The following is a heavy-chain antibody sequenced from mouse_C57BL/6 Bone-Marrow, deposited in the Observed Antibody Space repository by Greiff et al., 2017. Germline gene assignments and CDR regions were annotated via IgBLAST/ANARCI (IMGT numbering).Heavy chain of an antibody. J-gene: IGHJ2*01. CDR3: ARGVWSYYFDY. CDR2: IYPGSGNT. V-gene: IGHV1-76*01. Sequence: QVQLQQSGAELVRPGASVKLSCKASGYTFTDYYINWVKQRPGQGLEWIARIYPGSGNTYYNEKFKGKATLTAEKSSSTAYMQLSSLTSEDSAVYFCARGVWSYYFDYWGQGTTLTVSS. CDR1: GYTFTDYY. D-gene: IGHD2-10*02.